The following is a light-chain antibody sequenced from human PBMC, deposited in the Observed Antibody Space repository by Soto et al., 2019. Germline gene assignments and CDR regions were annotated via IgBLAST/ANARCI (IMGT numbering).Light chain of an antibody. CDR1: QSVSNN. CDR2: GAS. J-gene: IGKJ4*01. V-gene: IGKV3-15*01. CDR3: QQYNNWPLT. Sequence: EIVMTQSPATLSVSPGERATLSCRASQSVSNNLAWYQQKPGQTPRLLINGASTRATGVPARFSGSGSGTEFILTISSLQSEDFAVYYCQQYNNWPLTFGGGTKVEIK.